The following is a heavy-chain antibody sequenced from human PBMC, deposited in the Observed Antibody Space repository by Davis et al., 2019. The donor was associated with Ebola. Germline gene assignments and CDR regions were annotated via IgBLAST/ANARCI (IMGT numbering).Heavy chain of an antibody. D-gene: IGHD2-15*01. V-gene: IGHV3-66*01. Sequence: PGGSLRLSCAASGFTVSSYYMSWVRQAPGKGLEWVSVIYSGGSTYYADSVKGRFTISRDNSKNTLYLQMNSLRAEDTAVYYCARDIGAGYCSGGSCYTPGWFDPWGQGTLVTVSS. J-gene: IGHJ5*02. CDR1: GFTVSSYY. CDR2: IYSGGST. CDR3: ARDIGAGYCSGGSCYTPGWFDP.